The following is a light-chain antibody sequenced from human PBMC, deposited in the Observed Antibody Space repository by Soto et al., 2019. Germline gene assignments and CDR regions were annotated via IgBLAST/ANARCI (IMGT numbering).Light chain of an antibody. V-gene: IGKV3-20*01. Sequence: EIVLTQSPGTLSLSPGERATLSCRASQSVSSSYLAWYQQKPGQAPRLLIYGASSRATGIPDRFSGSGSGTDFTLTISRLEPEDFEVYYCQQFWKTFGQGTKVEIK. CDR2: GAS. J-gene: IGKJ1*01. CDR3: QQFWKT. CDR1: QSVSSSY.